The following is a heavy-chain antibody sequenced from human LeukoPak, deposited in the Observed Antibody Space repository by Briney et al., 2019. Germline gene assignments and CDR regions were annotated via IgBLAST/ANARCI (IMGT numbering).Heavy chain of an antibody. CDR2: ISGGTT. J-gene: IGHJ4*02. CDR3: SRGSGWLSVY. D-gene: IGHD6-19*01. CDR1: GFPFGDYL. V-gene: IGHV3-49*03. Sequence: GSLGLFPYASGFPFGDYLLSWFRPGSGKGLEWIGFISGGTTEYAASVKGRFTISRDDSTSIANLQMNSLTTEDTAVYYCSRGSGWLSVYWGQGTLVTVSS.